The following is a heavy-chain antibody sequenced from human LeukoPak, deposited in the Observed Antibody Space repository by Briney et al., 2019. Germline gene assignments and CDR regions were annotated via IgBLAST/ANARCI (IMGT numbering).Heavy chain of an antibody. V-gene: IGHV1-2*02. CDR3: AREAIVVVVAATGWLDP. CDR1: GYTFTGDY. Sequence: ASVKVSCKASGYTFTGDYMHWVRQAPGQGLEWMGWINPRTGGTKYAQKFQGRVTMTRDTSINTAYMELSRLRSDDTAVYYCAREAIVVVVAATGWLDPWGQGTLVTVSS. D-gene: IGHD2-15*01. CDR2: INPRTGGT. J-gene: IGHJ5*02.